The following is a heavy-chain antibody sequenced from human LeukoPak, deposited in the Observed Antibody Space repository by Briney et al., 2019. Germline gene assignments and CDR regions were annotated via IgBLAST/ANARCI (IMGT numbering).Heavy chain of an antibody. CDR1: GFTFSNAW. CDR2: IKSKTDGGTT. V-gene: IGHV3-15*01. Sequence: PGGSLRLSCAASGFTFSNAWMSWVRQAPGKGLEWVGRIKSKTDGGTTDYAAPVKGRFTISRDDSKNTLYLQMNSLKTEDTAVYYCTTDPEGALRYFDWLLPFDYWGQGTLVTVSS. J-gene: IGHJ4*02. D-gene: IGHD3-9*01. CDR3: TTDPEGALRYFDWLLPFDY.